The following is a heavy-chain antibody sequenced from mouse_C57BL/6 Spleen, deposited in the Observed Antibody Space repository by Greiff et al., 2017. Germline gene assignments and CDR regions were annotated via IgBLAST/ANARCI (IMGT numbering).Heavy chain of an antibody. V-gene: IGHV1-69*01. J-gene: IGHJ3*01. CDR2: IDPSDSYT. Sequence: QVQLQQPGAELVMPGASVKLSCKASGYTFTSYWMHWVKQRPGQGLEWIGEIDPSDSYTNYNQKFKGKSTLPVDKSSSTAYMQLSSLTSEDSAVYYCARGRGRAWFAYWGQGTLVTVSA. CDR1: GYTFTSYW. D-gene: IGHD3-3*01. CDR3: ARGRGRAWFAY.